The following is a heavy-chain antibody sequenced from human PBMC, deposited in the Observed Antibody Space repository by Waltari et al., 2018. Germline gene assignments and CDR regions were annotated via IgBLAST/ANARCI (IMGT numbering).Heavy chain of an antibody. V-gene: IGHV7-4-1*02. CDR1: GYTFTSYA. Sequence: QVQLVQSGSELKKPGASVKVSCKASGYTFTSYAMNWVRQAPGQGLEWMGWIKPNPGNPTYAQGFTGRFVFSLDTSVSTAYLQISSLKAEDTAVYYCASGQQLVRWLEWVYWGQGTLVTVSS. CDR3: ASGQQLVRWLEWVY. J-gene: IGHJ4*02. CDR2: IKPNPGNP. D-gene: IGHD6-13*01.